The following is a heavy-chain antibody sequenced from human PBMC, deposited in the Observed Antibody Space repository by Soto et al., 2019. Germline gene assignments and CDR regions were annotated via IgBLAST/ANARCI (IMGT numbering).Heavy chain of an antibody. CDR1: GYSFISHY. Sequence: QVQLVQSGAEVTRPGASVKVSCKASGYSFISHYIHWVRQAPGQGLVWMEFINPSGGSATLAQKFQGRVTMTRDTSTSTVYMELTILRSEDAAVYYCARDYLSSKLSLSYFDFWGQGTLVTVSS. D-gene: IGHD2-2*01. CDR3: ARDYLSSKLSLSYFDF. J-gene: IGHJ4*02. CDR2: INPSGGSA. V-gene: IGHV1-46*01.